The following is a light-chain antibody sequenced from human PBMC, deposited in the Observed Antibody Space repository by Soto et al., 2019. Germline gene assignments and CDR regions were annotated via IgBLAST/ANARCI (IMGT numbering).Light chain of an antibody. CDR3: QQYKHWPPYT. CDR2: GAS. J-gene: IGKJ2*01. Sequence: EIVMTQSPATLSVSPGERATLSCRASQSVSSSLAWYQQRPGQAPRLLIYGASTRATGIPARFSGSGSGTEFTLTISSLQSEDFAVYYCQQYKHWPPYTFGQGTKLEIK. V-gene: IGKV3-15*01. CDR1: QSVSSS.